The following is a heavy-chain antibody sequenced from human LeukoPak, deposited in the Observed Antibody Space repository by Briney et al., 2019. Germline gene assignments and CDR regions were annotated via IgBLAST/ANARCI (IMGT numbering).Heavy chain of an antibody. Sequence: GESLKISCKGSGYSFTSYWIGWVRQMPGKGLEWMGIIYPGDSDTRYSPSFQGQVAISADKSISTAYLQWSSLKASDTAMYYCARDRKMATIEPEAFDIWGQGTMVTVSS. V-gene: IGHV5-51*01. CDR2: IYPGDSDT. CDR3: ARDRKMATIEPEAFDI. J-gene: IGHJ3*02. D-gene: IGHD5-24*01. CDR1: GYSFTSYW.